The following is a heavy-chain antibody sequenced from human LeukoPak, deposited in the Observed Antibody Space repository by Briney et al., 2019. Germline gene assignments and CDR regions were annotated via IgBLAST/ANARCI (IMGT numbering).Heavy chain of an antibody. Sequence: ASVTVSCKASSYTFTSYGISWVRQAPGQGLEWMGWISAYNGNTNYAQKLQGRVTMTTDTSTSTAYMELRSLRSDDTAVYYCARDYITMIVVVMGGYWGQGTLVTVSS. J-gene: IGHJ4*02. V-gene: IGHV1-18*01. CDR2: ISAYNGNT. D-gene: IGHD3-22*01. CDR1: SYTFTSYG. CDR3: ARDYITMIVVVMGGY.